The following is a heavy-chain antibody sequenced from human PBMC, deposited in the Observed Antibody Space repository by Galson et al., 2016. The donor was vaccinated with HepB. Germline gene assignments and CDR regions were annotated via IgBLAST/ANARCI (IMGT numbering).Heavy chain of an antibody. Sequence: SLRLSCAASGFTVSRDYMSWVRQAPGKGLEWVSVIYNGGTTYYADSVKGRFTISRDNAKNELYLEMNSLRADDTALYYCVRDGAGTVTYDSWGQGTQVTVSS. J-gene: IGHJ4*02. CDR2: IYNGGTT. CDR1: GFTVSRDY. CDR3: VRDGAGTVTYDS. V-gene: IGHV3-66*01. D-gene: IGHD1/OR15-1a*01.